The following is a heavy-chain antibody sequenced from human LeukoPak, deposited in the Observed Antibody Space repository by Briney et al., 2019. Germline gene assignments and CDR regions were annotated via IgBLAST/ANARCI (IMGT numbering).Heavy chain of an antibody. Sequence: SETLSLTCTVSGGSISSYYWSWIRQPPGKGLEWIGYIYYSGSTSYNPSLKSRVTISVDTSKNQFSLKLSSVTAADTAVYYCARHPMTTFSVWGAFDIWGQGTMVTVSS. CDR1: GGSISSYY. D-gene: IGHD3-16*01. CDR3: ARHPMTTFSVWGAFDI. V-gene: IGHV4-59*08. J-gene: IGHJ3*02. CDR2: IYYSGST.